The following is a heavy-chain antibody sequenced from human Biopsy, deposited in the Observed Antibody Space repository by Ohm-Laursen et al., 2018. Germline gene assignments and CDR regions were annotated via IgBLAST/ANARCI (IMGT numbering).Heavy chain of an antibody. CDR1: GFIFSTYT. J-gene: IGHJ4*02. Sequence: SLRLSRAAPGFIFSTYTMNWVRQAPGEGLEWVSSISSRSSDIYYADSVKGRFTISRDSSKNTLYLQMNSLRVEDTAVYYCARGPSGVATIGRGQGTLVTVSS. V-gene: IGHV3-21*01. CDR3: ARGPSGVATIG. D-gene: IGHD5-24*01. CDR2: ISSRSSDI.